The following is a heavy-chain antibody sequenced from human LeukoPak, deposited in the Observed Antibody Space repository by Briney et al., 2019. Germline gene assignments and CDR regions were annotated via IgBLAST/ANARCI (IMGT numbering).Heavy chain of an antibody. J-gene: IGHJ4*02. CDR2: ISSSSSYI. CDR3: ARDVGGYSYDREYYFDY. D-gene: IGHD5-18*01. V-gene: IGHV3-21*01. CDR1: GFTFSSYE. Sequence: PGGSLRLSCAASGFTFSSYEMNWVRQAPGKGLEWVSSISSSSSYIYYADSVKGRFTISRDNAKNSLYLQMNSLRAEDTAVYYCARDVGGYSYDREYYFDYWGQGTLVTVSS.